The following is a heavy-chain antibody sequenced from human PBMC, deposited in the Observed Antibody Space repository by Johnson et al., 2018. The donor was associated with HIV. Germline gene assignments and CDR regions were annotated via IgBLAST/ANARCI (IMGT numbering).Heavy chain of an antibody. CDR1: GFTFSTYG. D-gene: IGHD6-13*01. CDR3: TTKPYSSSWYGAFDI. CDR2: MWYDGRNK. J-gene: IGHJ3*02. V-gene: IGHV3-33*01. Sequence: QVQLVESGGGVVQPGRSLRLSCAASGFTFSTYGMHWVRQAPGKGLEWVAAMWYDGRNKYYADSVKGRFTISRDNSKNTLYLQMNSLKTEDTAVYYCTTKPYSSSWYGAFDIWGQGTMVTVSS.